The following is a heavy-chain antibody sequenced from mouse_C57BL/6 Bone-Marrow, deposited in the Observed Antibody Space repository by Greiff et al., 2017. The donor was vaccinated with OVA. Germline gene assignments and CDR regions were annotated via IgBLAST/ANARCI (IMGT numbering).Heavy chain of an antibody. J-gene: IGHJ2*01. Sequence: VQLQQPGAELVKPGASVKLSCKASGYTFPSYWMHWVKQRPGQGLEWIGMIHPNSGSTNYNEKFKSKATLTVDKSSSTAYMQLSSLTSEDSAVYYCAREYITTVVATNNWGQGTTLTVSS. V-gene: IGHV1-64*01. D-gene: IGHD1-1*01. CDR3: AREYITTVVATNN. CDR2: IHPNSGST. CDR1: GYTFPSYW.